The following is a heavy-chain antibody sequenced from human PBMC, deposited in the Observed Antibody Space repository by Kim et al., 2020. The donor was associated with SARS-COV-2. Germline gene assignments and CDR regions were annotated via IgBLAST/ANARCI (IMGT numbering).Heavy chain of an antibody. CDR3: ARHGGSGSYHSPIGY. V-gene: IGHV5-51*01. CDR2: IYPGDSDT. D-gene: IGHD3-10*01. Sequence: GESLKISCKGSGYTFTNYWIAWVRQMPGKGLEWMGIIYPGDSDTRYSPSFQGQVTISADKSITTAYLQWSSLKASDTAMYFCARHGGSGSYHSPIGYWGQGTLVTVSS. CDR1: GYTFTNYW. J-gene: IGHJ4*02.